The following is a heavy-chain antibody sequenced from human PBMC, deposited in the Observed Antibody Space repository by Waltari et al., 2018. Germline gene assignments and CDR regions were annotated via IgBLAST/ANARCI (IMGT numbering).Heavy chain of an antibody. CDR3: ARLLAVAGLTYYFDY. CDR2: IYQSGST. D-gene: IGHD6-19*01. CDR1: GYSISSGYY. Sequence: QVQLQESGPGLVKPSETLSLTCAVSGYSISSGYYWGWIRQPPGKGLEWIGSIYQSGSTYYNPSLKSGVTISVDTSKTQFSLKLSSVTAADTAVYYCARLLAVAGLTYYFDYWGQGTLVTVSS. V-gene: IGHV4-38-2*01. J-gene: IGHJ4*02.